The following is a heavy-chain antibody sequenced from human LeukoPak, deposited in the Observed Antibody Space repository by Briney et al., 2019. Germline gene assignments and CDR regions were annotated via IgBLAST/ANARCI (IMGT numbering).Heavy chain of an antibody. CDR1: GFTFSSYA. CDR2: ISGSGGST. CDR3: AKASKGLGSHFDY. J-gene: IGHJ4*02. V-gene: IGHV3-23*01. Sequence: GGSLRLSCAASGFTFSSYAMSWVRQAPGKGLEWVSAISGSGGSTYYADSVKGRFSISRDNSKNTLYLQMNSLRAEDTAVYYCAKASKGLGSHFDYWGQGTLVTVSS.